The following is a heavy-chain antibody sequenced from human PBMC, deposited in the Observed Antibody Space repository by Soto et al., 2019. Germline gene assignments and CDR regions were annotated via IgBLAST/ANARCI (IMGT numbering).Heavy chain of an antibody. V-gene: IGHV3-30*18. D-gene: IGHD6-13*01. Sequence: QVQLVESGGGVVQPGRSLRLSCAASGFTFSSYGMHWVRQAPGKGLEWVAVISYDGSNKYYADSVKGRFTISRDNSKNXXYLQMNSLRAEDTTGYYCAKDLATCSSWRQYGMDVWGQGTTVTVSS. J-gene: IGHJ6*02. CDR1: GFTFSSYG. CDR3: AKDLATCSSWRQYGMDV. CDR2: ISYDGSNK.